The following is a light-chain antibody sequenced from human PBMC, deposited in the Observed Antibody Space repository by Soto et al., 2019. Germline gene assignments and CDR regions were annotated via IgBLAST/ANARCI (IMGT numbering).Light chain of an antibody. CDR3: QQYKTYPLT. V-gene: IGKV1-5*03. CDR1: QSISTW. CDR2: KAS. Sequence: DIQMTQSPPTLSASVGDRVTITCRASQSISTWLAWYQQKPGKAPNLLIYKASNLESGVPSRFSGSGSGTEFTLTISSLQPDDFATYYCQQYKTYPLTFGGGTTVEIK. J-gene: IGKJ4*01.